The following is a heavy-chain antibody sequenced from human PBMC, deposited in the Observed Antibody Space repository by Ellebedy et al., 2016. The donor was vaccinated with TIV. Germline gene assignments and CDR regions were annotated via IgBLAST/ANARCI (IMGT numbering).Heavy chain of an antibody. CDR2: IRPSHRDT. CDR1: PYMFSQYL. Sequence: AASVKVSCKDTPYMFSQYLFSWARQAPGQGLEWMGWIRPSHRDTKLAPKFQDRVTLTVHPSTTKVYMELKSLTSDDTATYCCSRGLRGLRDSWGQGTLVTVSS. V-gene: IGHV1-18*01. CDR3: SRGLRGLRDS. J-gene: IGHJ4*02. D-gene: IGHD3-10*01.